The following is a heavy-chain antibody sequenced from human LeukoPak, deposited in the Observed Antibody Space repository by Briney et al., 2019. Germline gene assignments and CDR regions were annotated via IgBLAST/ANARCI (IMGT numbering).Heavy chain of an antibody. CDR2: INDDETNT. V-gene: IGHV3-74*01. D-gene: IGHD1-26*01. CDR3: AKVGPSGSYYSC. J-gene: IGHJ4*02. Sequence: HTGGSLRLPCAASGFTFSTYWMHWVRQVPGKGLVWVSSINDDETNTNYADSVKGRFTISRDNAKNALYLQMNSLTVEDTAVYYCAKVGPSGSYYSCWGQGTLVTVSS. CDR1: GFTFSTYW.